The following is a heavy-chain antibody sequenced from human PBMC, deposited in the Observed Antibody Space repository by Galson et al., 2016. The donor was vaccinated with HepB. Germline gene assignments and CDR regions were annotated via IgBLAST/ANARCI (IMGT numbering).Heavy chain of an antibody. V-gene: IGHV3-30-3*01. D-gene: IGHD1-1*01. CDR3: ARFRASPWNDYYYYGMDV. CDR1: GFIFRSYA. J-gene: IGHJ6*04. CDR2: ISNDGSNK. Sequence: SLRLSCADSGFIFRSYAMNWVRQAPGKGLEWLAVISNDGSNKYFADSVKGRFTISRDNSKNTLYLQMNSLRAEDTAGYYCARFRASPWNDYYYYGMDVWGKGTTVTVSS.